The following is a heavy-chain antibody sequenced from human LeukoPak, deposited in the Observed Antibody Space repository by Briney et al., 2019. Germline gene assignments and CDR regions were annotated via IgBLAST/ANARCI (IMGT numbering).Heavy chain of an antibody. J-gene: IGHJ3*02. V-gene: IGHV3-53*01. D-gene: IGHD3-22*01. CDR1: GFTVSSTH. CDR2: TYTGGNS. CDR3: ARGGRGSAAVVAPRSFDI. Sequence: GGSLRLSCEASGFTVSSTHMVWVRQAPGKGLEWVSVTYTGGNSYYAGSVQGRFIISRDISKNTLYLQMNNLRAEVSALYYCARGGRGSAAVVAPRSFDIWGQGTMVTVSS.